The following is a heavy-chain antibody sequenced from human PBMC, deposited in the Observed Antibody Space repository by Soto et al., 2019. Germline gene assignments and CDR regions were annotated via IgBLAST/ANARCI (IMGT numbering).Heavy chain of an antibody. Sequence: QVQLVESGGGVVQPGRSLRLSCAASGFTFSSYGMHWVRQAPGKGLEWVAVISYDGSNKYYADSVKGRFTISRDNSNNTLYLQMNSLRDEDTAVYYCAKDQCRSTSCLNRSYYYYGMDVWGQGTTVTVSS. CDR1: GFTFSSYG. CDR3: AKDQCRSTSCLNRSYYYYGMDV. CDR2: ISYDGSNK. J-gene: IGHJ6*02. D-gene: IGHD2-2*01. V-gene: IGHV3-30*18.